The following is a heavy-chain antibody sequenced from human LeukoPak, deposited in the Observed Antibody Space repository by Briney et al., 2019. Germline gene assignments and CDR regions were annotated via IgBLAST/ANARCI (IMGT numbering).Heavy chain of an antibody. CDR2: IYYSGST. V-gene: IGHV4-39*07. Sequence: SETLSLTCTVSGGSISSSSYYWGWIRQPPGKGLEWIGSIYYSGSTYYNPSLKSRVTISVDTSKNQFSLKLSSVTAADTAVYYCARDYCSSTSCYWHYFDYWGQGTLVTVSS. CDR3: ARDYCSSTSCYWHYFDY. J-gene: IGHJ4*02. CDR1: GGSISSSSYY. D-gene: IGHD2-2*01.